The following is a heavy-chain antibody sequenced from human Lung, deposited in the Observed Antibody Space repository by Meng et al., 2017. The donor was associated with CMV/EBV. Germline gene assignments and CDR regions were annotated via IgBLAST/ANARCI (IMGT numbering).Heavy chain of an antibody. CDR2: IKQDGSEK. CDR3: ARENYYDSSGYPGAFFDY. CDR1: GFTFGSYW. V-gene: IGHV3-7*01. J-gene: IGHJ4*02. D-gene: IGHD3-22*01. Sequence: GESXKISCAASGFTFGSYWMSWVRQAPGKGLEWVANIKQDGSEKYYVDSVKGRFTISRDNAKNSLYLQMNSLRAEDTAVYYCARENYYDSSGYPGAFFDYXGQGXLVTVSS.